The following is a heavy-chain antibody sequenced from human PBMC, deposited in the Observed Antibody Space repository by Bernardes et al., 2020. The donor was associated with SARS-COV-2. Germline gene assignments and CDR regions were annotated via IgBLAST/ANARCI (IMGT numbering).Heavy chain of an antibody. J-gene: IGHJ4*02. CDR3: AAVGYSSSWYEPLYFDY. D-gene: IGHD6-13*01. CDR1: GGSFSGYY. CDR2: INHSGST. Sequence: SETLSLTCAVYGGSFSGYYWSWIRQPPGKGLEWIGEINHSGSTNYNPSLKSRVTISVDTSKNQFSLKLSSVTAADTAVYYCAAVGYSSSWYEPLYFDYWGQGTLVTVSS. V-gene: IGHV4-34*01.